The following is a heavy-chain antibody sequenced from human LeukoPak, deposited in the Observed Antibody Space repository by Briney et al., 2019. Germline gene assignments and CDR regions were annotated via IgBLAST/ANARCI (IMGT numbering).Heavy chain of an antibody. V-gene: IGHV3-23*01. J-gene: IGHJ4*02. D-gene: IGHD7-27*01. CDR2: ISGSGGST. Sequence: GGSLRLSCAASGFTFSSYAMSWVRHAPGRGLGWVWAISGSGGSTYYAPSLKSRFTISMDNAKNSLSLQMNTLRVEDTAVYYCARDGDTTSTVDYLGQGALVTVSS. CDR1: GFTFSSYA. CDR3: ARDGDTTSTVDY.